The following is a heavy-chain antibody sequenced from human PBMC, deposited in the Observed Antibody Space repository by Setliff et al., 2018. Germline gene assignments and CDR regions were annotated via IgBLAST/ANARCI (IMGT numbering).Heavy chain of an antibody. CDR2: VYYSGYT. Sequence: PSETLSLTCNVSGGSVSSTSHYWGWIRQPPGKGVEWIGSVYYSGYTYYNPSLQSRVTISVDMPKNQFSLRLTSVTAADTAVYYCRFWSGYYKNDYWGQGTLVTVSS. D-gene: IGHD3-3*01. V-gene: IGHV4-39*07. J-gene: IGHJ4*02. CDR1: GGSVSSTSHY. CDR3: RFWSGYYKNDY.